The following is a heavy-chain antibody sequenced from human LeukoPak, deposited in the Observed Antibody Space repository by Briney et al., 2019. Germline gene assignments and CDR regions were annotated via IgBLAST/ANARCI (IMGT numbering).Heavy chain of an antibody. CDR1: GFTFTVYG. D-gene: IGHD2-15*01. J-gene: IGHJ3*02. CDR2: SSAHNGDT. V-gene: IGHV1-18*01. CDR3: AREAYCSGGSCYPGALDT. Sequence: ASVKVSCKASGFTFTVYGISWVRQAPGQGLEWMGWSSAHNGDTNYAQNIQGRVTMTTDTSTTTAYMELRSLRSDDTAVYYCAREAYCSGGSCYPGALDTWGQGTMVTVSS.